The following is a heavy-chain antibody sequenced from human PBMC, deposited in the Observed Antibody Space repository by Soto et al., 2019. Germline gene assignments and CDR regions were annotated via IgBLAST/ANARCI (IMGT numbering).Heavy chain of an antibody. J-gene: IGHJ4*02. D-gene: IGHD2-15*01. CDR3: ARHGYCSGGSCYFFDY. V-gene: IGHV4-34*01. CDR2: INHSGNI. CDR1: GGSFSGYY. Sequence: PSETLSLTCAVHGGSFSGYYWSWIRQPPGKGLEWIGEINHSGNINYNPSLKSRVTISVDTSKNQFSLKLSPVTAADTAVYYCARHGYCSGGSCYFFDYWGQGTLVTVSS.